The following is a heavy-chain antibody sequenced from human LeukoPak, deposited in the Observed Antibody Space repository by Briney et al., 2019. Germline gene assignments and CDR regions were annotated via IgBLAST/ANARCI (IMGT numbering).Heavy chain of an antibody. CDR2: IIPIFGIA. D-gene: IGHD4-17*01. CDR3: ARKTNDYGDYGGGAYYYGMDV. J-gene: IGHJ6*02. Sequence: ASVKVSCKASGGTFSSYAISWVRQAPGQGLEWMGRIIPIFGIANYAQKFQGRVTITADKSTSTAYMELSSLRFEDTAVYYCARKTNDYGDYGGGAYYYGMDVWGQGTTVTVSS. CDR1: GGTFSSYA. V-gene: IGHV1-69*04.